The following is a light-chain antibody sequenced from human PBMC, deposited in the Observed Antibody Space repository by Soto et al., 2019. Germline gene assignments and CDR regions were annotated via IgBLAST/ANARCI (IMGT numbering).Light chain of an antibody. Sequence: EIVITQSPSAVSVSTGERATRSCRASQSVSSNYLAWYQQKPGQAPRLLIYGASTRATGIPDRFSGSGSGTDFTLTISRLEPEDSAVYYCQQYGSSPTWTFGQGTKVDIK. CDR3: QQYGSSPTWT. J-gene: IGKJ1*01. V-gene: IGKV3-20*01. CDR1: QSVSSNY. CDR2: GAS.